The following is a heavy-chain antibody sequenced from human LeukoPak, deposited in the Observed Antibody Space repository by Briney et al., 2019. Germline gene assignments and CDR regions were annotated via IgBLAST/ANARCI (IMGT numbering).Heavy chain of an antibody. CDR1: GYTFTSYY. V-gene: IGHV1-46*01. J-gene: IGHJ3*02. CDR2: INPSGGST. CDR3: AREYGSEDGAFDI. D-gene: IGHD3-10*01. Sequence: ASVKVSCKASGYTFTSYYMHWVRQAPGQGLEWMGIINPSGGSTSYAQKFQGRVTMTGDTSTSTVYMELSSLRSEDTAVYYCAREYGSEDGAFDIWGQGTMVTVSS.